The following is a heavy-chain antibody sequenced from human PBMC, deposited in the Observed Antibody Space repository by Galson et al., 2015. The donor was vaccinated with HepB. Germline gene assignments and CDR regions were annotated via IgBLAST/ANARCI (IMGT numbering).Heavy chain of an antibody. CDR3: ARDGGSRKERVNSLSQQWPVLDY. J-gene: IGHJ4*02. Sequence: SLRLSCAASGFTFSSYGMHWVRQAPGKGLEWVAVIWYDGSNKYYADSVKGRFTISRDNSKNTLYLQMNSLRAEDTAVYYCARDGGSRKERVNSLSQQWPVLDYWGQGTLVTVSS. D-gene: IGHD6-19*01. V-gene: IGHV3-33*08. CDR1: GFTFSSYG. CDR2: IWYDGSNK.